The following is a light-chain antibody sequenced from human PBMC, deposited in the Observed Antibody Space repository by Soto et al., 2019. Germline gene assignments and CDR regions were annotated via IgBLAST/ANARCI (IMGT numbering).Light chain of an antibody. CDR2: KAS. V-gene: IGKV1-5*03. CDR1: QTIDSA. CDR3: QQYSTSFFT. J-gene: IGKJ3*01. Sequence: DIQMTQSPATLSASVGDRVTITCRASQTIDSALAWYQKKPGTAPKPLIYKASTLASGVPSRFSGSGSGTQFTRTISSLQPDDVASYYCQQYSTSFFTFGPGTSVDLK.